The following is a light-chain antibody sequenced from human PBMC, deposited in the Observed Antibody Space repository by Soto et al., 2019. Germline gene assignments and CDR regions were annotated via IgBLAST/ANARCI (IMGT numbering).Light chain of an antibody. CDR1: SSDVGGYNF. Sequence: QSVLTQPASVSGFPGRSITISCTGTSSDVGGYNFVSWCQQHPGKAPKLMIYDVSDRPSGVSNRLSGSKSGNTASLTISGLQAEDEADYYCSSYPSSFYVFGTGTKVTVL. CDR2: DVS. V-gene: IGLV2-14*01. J-gene: IGLJ1*01. CDR3: SSYPSSFYV.